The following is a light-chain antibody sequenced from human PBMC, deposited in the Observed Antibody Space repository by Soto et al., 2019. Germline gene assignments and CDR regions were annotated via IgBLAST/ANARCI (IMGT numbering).Light chain of an antibody. V-gene: IGLV2-14*03. CDR1: SSDIGAYDY. CDR2: EVF. Sequence: QSALTQPASVSGSPGQSITISCTGTSSDIGAYDYVSWYQQHPGKAPKLMIYEVFRRPSGISDRFSGSKSGNTASLTISGLQAEDEGDYYCCSYTTTSTFVFGGGTKLTVL. J-gene: IGLJ2*01. CDR3: CSYTTTSTFV.